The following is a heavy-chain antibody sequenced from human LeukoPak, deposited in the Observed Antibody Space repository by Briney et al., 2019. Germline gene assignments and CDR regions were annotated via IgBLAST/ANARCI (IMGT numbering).Heavy chain of an antibody. Sequence: PGGSLRLSCAASGFTFSAHYMDWVRQAPGKGLEWVGRIREKVNSYTTVYAASVKGRFTISRDDSTSSVFLQMNSLKTEDTAVYYCAKAFCSEKQCTLDSWGQGTLVSVSS. V-gene: IGHV3-72*01. J-gene: IGHJ4*02. CDR2: IREKVNSYTT. CDR1: GFTFSAHY. CDR3: AKAFCSEKQCTLDS. D-gene: IGHD3-3*01.